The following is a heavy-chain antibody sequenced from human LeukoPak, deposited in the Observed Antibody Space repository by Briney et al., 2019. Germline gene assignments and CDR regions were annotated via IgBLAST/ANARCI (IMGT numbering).Heavy chain of an antibody. Sequence: GGSLRLSCAASGFTFSSYSMNWVRQAPGKGLEWVSSISSSSSTIYYADSVKGRFTISRDNAKNSLYLQMNSLRAEDTAVYYCASERRPYSSSQRIKDYWGQGTLVTVSS. J-gene: IGHJ4*02. CDR1: GFTFSSYS. CDR3: ASERRPYSSSQRIKDY. V-gene: IGHV3-48*01. CDR2: ISSSSSTI. D-gene: IGHD6-6*01.